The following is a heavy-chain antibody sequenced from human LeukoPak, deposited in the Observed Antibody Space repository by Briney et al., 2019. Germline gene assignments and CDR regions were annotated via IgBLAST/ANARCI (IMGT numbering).Heavy chain of an antibody. J-gene: IGHJ4*02. CDR3: ADPGAGF. Sequence: GRISISRDNAKNSMYLQMNSLRVEDTAVYYCADPGAGFWGQGTLVTVSS. D-gene: IGHD4-17*01. V-gene: IGHV3-11*06.